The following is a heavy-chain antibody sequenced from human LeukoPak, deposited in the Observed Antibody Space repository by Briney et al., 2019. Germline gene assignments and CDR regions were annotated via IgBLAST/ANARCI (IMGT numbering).Heavy chain of an antibody. D-gene: IGHD6-13*01. V-gene: IGHV1-69*06. CDR2: IIPIFGTA. CDR3: AAWGSSSWYGGLD. Sequence: SVKVSCKASGGTFSSYAISWVRQAPGQGLEWMGGIIPIFGTANYAQKFQGRVAITADKSTSTAYMELSSLRSEDTAVYYCAAWGSSSWYGGLDWGQGTLVTVSS. J-gene: IGHJ4*02. CDR1: GGTFSSYA.